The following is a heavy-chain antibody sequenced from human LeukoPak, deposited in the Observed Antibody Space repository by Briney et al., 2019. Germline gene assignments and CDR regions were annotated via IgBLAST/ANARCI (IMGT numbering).Heavy chain of an antibody. CDR2: ISSGGGSI. D-gene: IGHD4/OR15-4a*01. V-gene: IGHV3-48*02. CDR3: AREVRGTYLDY. J-gene: IGHJ4*02. CDR1: GFTFSSYT. Sequence: GGSLRLSCAASGFTFSSYTMNWVRQAPGQGLEWVSYISSGGGSIFYADSVKGRFSISRDNAKNSLYLQMNSLRDDDTAAYFCAREVRGTYLDYWGQGTLVTVSS.